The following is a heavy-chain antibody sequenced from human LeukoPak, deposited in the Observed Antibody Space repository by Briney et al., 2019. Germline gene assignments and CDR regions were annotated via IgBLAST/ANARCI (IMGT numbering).Heavy chain of an antibody. D-gene: IGHD3-9*01. Sequence: SETLSLTCTVSGGSISSSSYYWGWIRQPPGRGLEWIGSIHYSGSTYYNPSLKSRVTISVDTSKNQFSLKLSSVTAADTAVYYCARGDDILTGYYPGFDPWGQGTLVTVSS. CDR2: IHYSGST. CDR3: ARGDDILTGYYPGFDP. J-gene: IGHJ5*02. CDR1: GGSISSSSYY. V-gene: IGHV4-39*07.